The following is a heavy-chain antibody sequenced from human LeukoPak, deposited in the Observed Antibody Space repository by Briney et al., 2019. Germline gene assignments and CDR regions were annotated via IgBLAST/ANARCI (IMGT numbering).Heavy chain of an antibody. D-gene: IGHD3-3*01. CDR2: ISGSGGST. CDR3: ARSRLSGINDAFDI. J-gene: IGHJ3*02. V-gene: IGHV3-23*01. CDR1: GFTFSSCG. Sequence: GGSLRLSCAASGFTFSSCGMSWVRQAPGKGLEGVSAISGSGGSTYYADSVKGRFTISRDNSKNTLYLQMNSLRAEDTAVYYCARSRLSGINDAFDIWGQGTMVTVSS.